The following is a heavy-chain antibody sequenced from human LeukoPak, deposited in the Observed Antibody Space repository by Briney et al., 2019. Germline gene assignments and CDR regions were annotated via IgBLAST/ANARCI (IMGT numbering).Heavy chain of an antibody. CDR2: IYNGGDTI. J-gene: IGHJ4*02. CDR1: GLTFSSYE. D-gene: IGHD7-27*01. Sequence: GGSLRLSCAASGLTFSSYEMNWIRQAPGKGLETVSYIYNGGDTIYYADSVRGRFTISRDNAESSLYLQMNSLRAEDTAVYYCARGHWGLDYWGRGTLVTVSS. CDR3: ARGHWGLDY. V-gene: IGHV3-48*03.